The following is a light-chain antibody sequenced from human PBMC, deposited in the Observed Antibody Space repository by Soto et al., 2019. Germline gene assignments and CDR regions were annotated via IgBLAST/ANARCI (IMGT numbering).Light chain of an antibody. V-gene: IGKV1-5*03. CDR1: QSISSW. CDR3: QQYSDNWT. J-gene: IGKJ1*01. CDR2: KAS. Sequence: IQMTQSPSTLSAYVGDRVTITCRASQSISSWLAWYQQKPGTAPKLLIYKASTLQSGVPSRFSGSGSGTEFTLTISSLQPDDFATYYCQQYSDNWTFGPGTKV.